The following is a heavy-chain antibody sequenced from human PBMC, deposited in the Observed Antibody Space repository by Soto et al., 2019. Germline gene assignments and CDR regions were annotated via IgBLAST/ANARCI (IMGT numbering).Heavy chain of an antibody. V-gene: IGHV1-69*06. D-gene: IGHD2-21*02. CDR1: GGIFSSNT. CDR2: IIPLFGTA. J-gene: IGHJ4*02. Sequence: QVYLVQSGAEVKKPGSSVKISCKASGGIFSSNTINWVRQAAGQGLEWMGGIIPLFGTAKYAEKLQGRVTITADKSTKTEYMELTSLRSEDTAVYYSASKAACGGDCYAFDSWGQGTLVTVSS. CDR3: ASKAACGGDCYAFDS.